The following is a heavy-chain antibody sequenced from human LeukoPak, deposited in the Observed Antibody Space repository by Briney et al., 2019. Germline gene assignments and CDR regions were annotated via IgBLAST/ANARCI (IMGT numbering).Heavy chain of an antibody. V-gene: IGHV4-4*07. D-gene: IGHD3-10*01. CDR1: GGSISSYY. CDR2: IYTSGST. Sequence: PSETLSLTCTVSGGSISSYYWSWIRQPAGKGLEWIGRIYTSGSTNYNPSLKSRVTISVDTSKNQFSLKLSSVTAADTAVYYCARVRFGPGRGLWFGEAWGQGTLVTVSS. CDR3: ARVRFGPGRGLWFGEA. J-gene: IGHJ4*02.